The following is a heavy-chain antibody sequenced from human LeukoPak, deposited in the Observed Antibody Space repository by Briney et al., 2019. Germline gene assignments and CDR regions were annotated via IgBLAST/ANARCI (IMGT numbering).Heavy chain of an antibody. Sequence: ASVKVSCKASGYTFTSYGISWVRQAPGQGLEWMGWISAYNGNTNYAQKLQGRVTMTTDTSTDTAYMELSSLRSEDTAVYYCATYDSSAVPNPWGQGTLVTLSS. J-gene: IGHJ5*02. V-gene: IGHV1-18*01. CDR2: ISAYNGNT. D-gene: IGHD3-22*01. CDR1: GYTFTSYG. CDR3: ATYDSSAVPNP.